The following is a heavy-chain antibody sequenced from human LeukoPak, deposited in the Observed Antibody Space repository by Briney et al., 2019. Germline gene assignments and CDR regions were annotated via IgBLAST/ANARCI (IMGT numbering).Heavy chain of an antibody. CDR3: AKSNYYCSDSCQPDDAFDV. CDR1: GFTFSSYA. Sequence: GGSLRLSCAASGFTFSSYAMSWVRQVPGKGLEWVSGISNTAGFTYYADSVKGRFTISRDNSKNTLYLQLNSLRAEDTAVYYCAKSNYYCSDSCQPDDAFDVWGQGTMVTVSS. CDR2: ISNTAGFT. J-gene: IGHJ3*01. V-gene: IGHV3-23*01. D-gene: IGHD2-15*01.